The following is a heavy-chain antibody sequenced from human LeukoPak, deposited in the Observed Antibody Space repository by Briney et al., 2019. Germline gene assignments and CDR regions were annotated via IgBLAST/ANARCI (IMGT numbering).Heavy chain of an antibody. CDR1: GGTFSSYA. CDR2: INPSGGST. Sequence: ASVKVSCKASGGTFSSYAISWVRQAPGQGLEWMGIINPSGGSTSHAQKFQGRVTMTRDTSTSTVYMELSSLRSEDTAVYYCAAAYSSSSYFDYWGQGALVTVSS. CDR3: AAAYSSSSYFDY. J-gene: IGHJ4*02. V-gene: IGHV1-46*01. D-gene: IGHD6-6*01.